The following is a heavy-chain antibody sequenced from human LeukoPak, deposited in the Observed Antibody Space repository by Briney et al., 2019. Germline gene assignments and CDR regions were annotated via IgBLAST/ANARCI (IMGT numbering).Heavy chain of an antibody. D-gene: IGHD3-9*01. V-gene: IGHV3-53*01. CDR1: GFTVSSNY. Sequence: GGSLRLSCAASGFTVSSNYMSWVRQAPGKGLEWVSVIYSGGSTYYADSVKGRFTISGDNSKNTLYLQMNSLRAEDTAVYYCAREGTHYDILTGYPNYDYWGQGTLVTVSS. J-gene: IGHJ4*02. CDR2: IYSGGST. CDR3: AREGTHYDILTGYPNYDY.